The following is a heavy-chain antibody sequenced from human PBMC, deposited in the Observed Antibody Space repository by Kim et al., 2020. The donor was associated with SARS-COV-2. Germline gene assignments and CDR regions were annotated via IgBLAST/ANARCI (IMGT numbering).Heavy chain of an antibody. CDR3: ASMGSSWYAGDAFDI. Sequence: DSVKGRFTISRDNAKNSLYLQMNSLRAEDTAVYYCASMGSSWYAGDAFDIWGQGTMVTVSS. D-gene: IGHD6-13*01. V-gene: IGHV3-21*01. J-gene: IGHJ3*02.